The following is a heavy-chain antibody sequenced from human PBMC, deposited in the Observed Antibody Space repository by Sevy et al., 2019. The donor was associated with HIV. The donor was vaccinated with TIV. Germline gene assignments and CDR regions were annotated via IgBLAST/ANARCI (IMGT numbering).Heavy chain of an antibody. CDR3: AREVCTQPHDY. V-gene: IGHV3-23*01. Sequence: GGSLRLSCAASGFTFAKYSMSWVRPAPGKGLEWVSTFSFGCGRINYADSVKGRFTISRDDSKNTLFLQMNSLRAEDTATYFCAREVCTQPHDYWGQGTLVTVSS. J-gene: IGHJ4*02. CDR1: GFTFAKYS. D-gene: IGHD2-8*01. CDR2: FSFGCGRI.